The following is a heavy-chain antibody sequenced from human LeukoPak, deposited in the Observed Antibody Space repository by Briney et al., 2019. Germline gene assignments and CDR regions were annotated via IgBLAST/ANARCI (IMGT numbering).Heavy chain of an antibody. CDR3: ARSVGDQMLGYYMDV. D-gene: IGHD2-2*01. J-gene: IGHJ6*03. Sequence: PGGSLRLSCAASGFTFSSYWMSWVRQAPGKGLEWVANIKQDGSEKYYVDSVKGRFTISRDNAKNSLYLQMNSLRAEDTAVYYCARSVGDQMLGYYMDVWGKGTTVTVSS. V-gene: IGHV3-7*01. CDR2: IKQDGSEK. CDR1: GFTFSSYW.